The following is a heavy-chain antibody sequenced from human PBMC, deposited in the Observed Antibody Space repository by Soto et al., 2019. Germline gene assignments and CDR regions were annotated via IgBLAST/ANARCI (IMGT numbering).Heavy chain of an antibody. V-gene: IGHV4-4*07. CDR2: IYTSGST. Sequence: ASETLSLTCTVSGGSISSYYWSWIRQPTGKGLEWIGRIYTSGSTNYNPSLKSRVTMSVDTSKNHFSLQLSSVTAADTAMYYCARVPIACTSASCYNHYYYSMDVWGQGTTVTVSS. D-gene: IGHD2-2*02. J-gene: IGHJ6*02. CDR1: GGSISSYY. CDR3: ARVPIACTSASCYNHYYYSMDV.